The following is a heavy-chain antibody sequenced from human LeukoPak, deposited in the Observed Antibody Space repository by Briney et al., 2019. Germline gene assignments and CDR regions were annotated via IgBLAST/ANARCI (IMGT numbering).Heavy chain of an antibody. Sequence: GGSLRLSCTASGFTFGDYSMSWVRQAPGKGLEWVGFIRSKAYGGTTEYAASVKGRFTISRDDSKSIAYLQMNSLKTEDTAVYYCTGGDDFDYWGQGTLVTVSS. J-gene: IGHJ4*02. D-gene: IGHD3-10*01. V-gene: IGHV3-49*04. CDR1: GFTFGDYS. CDR2: IRSKAYGGTT. CDR3: TGGDDFDY.